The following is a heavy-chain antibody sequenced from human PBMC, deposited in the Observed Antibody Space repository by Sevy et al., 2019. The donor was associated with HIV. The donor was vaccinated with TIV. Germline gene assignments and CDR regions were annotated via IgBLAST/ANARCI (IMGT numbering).Heavy chain of an antibody. Sequence: GGSLRLSCAVSGFSFNIYSMSWVRQAPGKGLEWVSTLSFGCGKIYYADSVKGRFIISRDDSKNTLYLQMNSLGAEDTAVYFCAGEVGTRPHDYWGQGTLVTVSS. J-gene: IGHJ4*02. CDR2: LSFGCGKI. CDR1: GFSFNIYS. D-gene: IGHD2-8*01. CDR3: AGEVGTRPHDY. V-gene: IGHV3-23*01.